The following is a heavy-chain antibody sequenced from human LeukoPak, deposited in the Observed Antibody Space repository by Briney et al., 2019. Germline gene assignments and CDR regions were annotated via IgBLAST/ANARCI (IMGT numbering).Heavy chain of an antibody. Sequence: GGSLRLSCAASGFTFSSYDMSWVRQAPGKGLEWVSGISGSGGSTYYADSVKGRFTISRDNSKNTLYLQMNSLRAEDTAVYYCAKSLTMRPSYFDYWGQGTLATVSS. D-gene: IGHD2-2*01. CDR2: ISGSGGST. CDR1: GFTFSSYD. CDR3: AKSLTMRPSYFDY. J-gene: IGHJ4*02. V-gene: IGHV3-23*01.